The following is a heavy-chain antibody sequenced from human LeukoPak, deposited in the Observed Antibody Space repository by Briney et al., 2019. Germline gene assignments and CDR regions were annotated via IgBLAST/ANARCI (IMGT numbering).Heavy chain of an antibody. V-gene: IGHV3-30*03. CDR1: GFTFSSYV. D-gene: IGHD1-26*01. J-gene: IGHJ6*03. Sequence: PGGSLRLSCAASGFTFSSYVMHWVRQAPGKGLEWVAVISYDGSNKYYADSVKGRFTISRDNAKNSLYLQMNSLRAEDTALYYCARATWDPNYYYYMDVWGKGTTVTISS. CDR2: ISYDGSNK. CDR3: ARATWDPNYYYYMDV.